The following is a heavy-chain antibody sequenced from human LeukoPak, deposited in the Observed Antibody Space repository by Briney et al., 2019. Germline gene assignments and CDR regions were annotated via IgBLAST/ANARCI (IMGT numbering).Heavy chain of an antibody. D-gene: IGHD3-10*01. CDR3: ARAENSGSSFHFCY. Sequence: SETLSLTCAVYGGSFSGYYWSWIRQPPGKGLEWIGEINHSGSTNYNPSLKSRVTISVDTSKNQFSLKLSSVTAADTAVYYCARAENSGSSFHFCYLGQGTLVTVSS. CDR2: INHSGST. V-gene: IGHV4-34*01. J-gene: IGHJ4*02. CDR1: GGSFSGYY.